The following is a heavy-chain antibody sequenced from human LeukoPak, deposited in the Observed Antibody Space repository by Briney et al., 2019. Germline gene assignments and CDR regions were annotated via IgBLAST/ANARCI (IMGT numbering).Heavy chain of an antibody. Sequence: PGGSLRLSCAASGFTFDDYGMSWVRQAPGKGLEWVSGINWNGGSTGYADSVKGRFTISRDNAKNSLYLQMNSLRAEDTALYYCARESYYDSGSHYFDYWGQGTLVTVSS. D-gene: IGHD3-22*01. CDR2: INWNGGST. CDR3: ARESYYDSGSHYFDY. V-gene: IGHV3-20*04. CDR1: GFTFDDYG. J-gene: IGHJ4*02.